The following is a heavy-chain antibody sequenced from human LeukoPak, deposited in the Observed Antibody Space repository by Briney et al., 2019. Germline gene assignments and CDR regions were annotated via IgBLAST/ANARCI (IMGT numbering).Heavy chain of an antibody. CDR3: ARAGYDSSGYSTYYSDY. CDR1: GGSISSGGYY. D-gene: IGHD3-22*01. J-gene: IGHJ4*02. Sequence: SQTLSLTCTVSGGSISSGGYYWSWIRQHPGKGLEWIGYIYYSGSTYYNPSLRSRVTISIDTSKNQFSLKLSSVTAADTAVYYCARAGYDSSGYSTYYSDYWGQGTLVTVSS. V-gene: IGHV4-31*03. CDR2: IYYSGST.